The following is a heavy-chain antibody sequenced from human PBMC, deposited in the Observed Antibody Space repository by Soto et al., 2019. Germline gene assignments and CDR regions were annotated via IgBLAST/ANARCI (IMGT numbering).Heavy chain of an antibody. J-gene: IGHJ4*02. D-gene: IGHD3-3*01. CDR1: GGSVSTYY. CDR2: TSYSGNT. Sequence: PETLSLTCTISGGSVSTYYWSWIRQPPGKELEWIGLTSYSGNTNYNPSLKRRVAIAVDTSKNHFSLTLSSVTAAHTAVDSCGRDGVGPFDYWGQGTLVTVSS. CDR3: GRDGVGPFDY. V-gene: IGHV4-59*02.